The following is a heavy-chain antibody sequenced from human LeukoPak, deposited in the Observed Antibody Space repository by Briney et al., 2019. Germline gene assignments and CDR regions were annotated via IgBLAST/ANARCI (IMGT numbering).Heavy chain of an antibody. Sequence: PGGSLRLSCAASGFTFSSYAMSWVRQAPGRGLEWVSAISGSGGTTFYADSVKGRFTISRDNAKNTLYLQMNSLRAEDTAVYYCARIYYDSSGYPGPFFDYWGQGTLVTVSS. CDR2: ISGSGGTT. CDR3: ARIYYDSSGYPGPFFDY. D-gene: IGHD3-22*01. CDR1: GFTFSSYA. J-gene: IGHJ4*02. V-gene: IGHV3-23*01.